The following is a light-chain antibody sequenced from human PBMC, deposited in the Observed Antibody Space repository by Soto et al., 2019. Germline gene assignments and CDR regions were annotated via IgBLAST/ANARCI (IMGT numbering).Light chain of an antibody. CDR2: DAS. J-gene: IGKJ4*01. Sequence: EIVLTQSPATLSLSPGERATLSCRASQSVYSYLAWYQQKPGQAPRLLIYDASSRATGIPARFSGSGSATDFTLTISSLEPEDFAVYYCQQRSNWPLTFGGGTKVDIK. V-gene: IGKV3-11*01. CDR1: QSVYSY. CDR3: QQRSNWPLT.